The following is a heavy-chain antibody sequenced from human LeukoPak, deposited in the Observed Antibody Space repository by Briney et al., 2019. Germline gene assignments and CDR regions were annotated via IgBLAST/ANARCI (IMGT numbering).Heavy chain of an antibody. Sequence: ASVKVSRKASGYSFTNFAMNWVRQAPGQGLEWMGWINTNSGNATYAQGFTGRFVFSLDTSVSTPYLQISSLKSEDTAVYYCASFTMVRGVITPGWFDSWGQGTLVTVSS. CDR3: ASFTMVRGVITPGWFDS. CDR1: GYSFTNFA. D-gene: IGHD3-10*01. CDR2: INTNSGNA. J-gene: IGHJ5*01. V-gene: IGHV7-4-1*02.